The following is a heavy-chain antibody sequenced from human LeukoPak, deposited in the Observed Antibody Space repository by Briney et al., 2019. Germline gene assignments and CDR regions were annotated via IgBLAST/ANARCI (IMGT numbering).Heavy chain of an antibody. V-gene: IGHV4-4*07. Sequence: SETLSLTGTVSGGSISSYCWSWIRQPAGKGLEWIGRIYTSGSTNYNPSLKSRVTMSVDTSKNQFSLKLSSVTAADTAVYYCAREGVAWELNYDSWGQGTLVTVSS. D-gene: IGHD1-26*01. J-gene: IGHJ4*02. CDR2: IYTSGST. CDR1: GGSISSYC. CDR3: AREGVAWELNYDS.